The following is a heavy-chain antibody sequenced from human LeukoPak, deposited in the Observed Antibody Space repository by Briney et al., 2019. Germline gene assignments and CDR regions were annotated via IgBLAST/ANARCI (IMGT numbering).Heavy chain of an antibody. J-gene: IGHJ6*03. CDR2: IYTSGST. D-gene: IGHD2-2*01. CDR3: AREVVVVPAARYYYYYMDV. CDR1: GGSISSGSYY. Sequence: PSETLSLTCTVSGGSISSGSYYWSWIRQPAGKGLEWIGRIYTSGSTNYNPSLKSRVTISVDTSKNQFSLKLSSVTAADTAVYHCAREVVVVPAARYYYYYMDVWGKGTTVTIFS. V-gene: IGHV4-61*02.